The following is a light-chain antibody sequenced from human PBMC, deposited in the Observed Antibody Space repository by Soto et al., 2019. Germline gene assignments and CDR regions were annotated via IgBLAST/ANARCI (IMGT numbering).Light chain of an antibody. Sequence: TQSPGTLSLSPAERPTLSCRASQSVSISYLAWYQQKPGQDPRLLIYGASSRATGIPDRCSGSGSGTDFTLTISSLEPEDFAVYYCQQYGSSPSITFGQGTRLEIK. CDR3: QQYGSSPSIT. J-gene: IGKJ5*01. V-gene: IGKV3-20*01. CDR1: QSVSISY. CDR2: GAS.